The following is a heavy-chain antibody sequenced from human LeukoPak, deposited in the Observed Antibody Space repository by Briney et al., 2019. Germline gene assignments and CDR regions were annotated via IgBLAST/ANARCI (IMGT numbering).Heavy chain of an antibody. CDR3: ARGPYYDFWSGYYRGHRPYDY. V-gene: IGHV1-8*01. CDR2: MNPNSGNT. J-gene: IGHJ4*02. D-gene: IGHD3-3*01. CDR1: GYTFTSYD. Sequence: ASVKVSCKASGYTFTSYDINWVRQATGQGLEWMGWMNPNSGNTGYAQKFQGRVTMTRITSISTAYMELSSLRSEDTAVYYCARGPYYDFWSGYYRGHRPYDYWGQGTLVTVSS.